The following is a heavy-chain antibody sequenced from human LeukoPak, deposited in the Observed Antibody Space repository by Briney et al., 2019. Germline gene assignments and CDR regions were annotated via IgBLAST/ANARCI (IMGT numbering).Heavy chain of an antibody. CDR3: ANLLGVSSSSRGDFQH. CDR2: TYSDGST. J-gene: IGHJ1*01. Sequence: GGSLRLSCAASGFTVSSHYMSWVRQAPGKGLEWVSLTYSDGSTDYADSVKGRFTISRGNSKNTLYLQMNSLRAEDTAVYYCANLLGVSSSSRGDFQHWGQGTLVTVSS. V-gene: IGHV3-53*01. D-gene: IGHD3-16*01. CDR1: GFTVSSHY.